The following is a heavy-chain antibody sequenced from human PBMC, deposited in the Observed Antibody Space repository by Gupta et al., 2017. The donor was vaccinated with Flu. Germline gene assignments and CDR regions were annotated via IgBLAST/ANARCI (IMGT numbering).Heavy chain of an antibody. V-gene: IGHV3-15*01. CDR3: TTDITIFGVVIHYYYYGMDV. Sequence: EVQLVESGGGLVKPGGSLRLSCAASGFTFSNAWMSWVRQAPGNGLEWVGRIKSKTDGGTTDYAAPVKGRFTISRDDSKNTLYLQMNSLKTEDTTVYYCTTDITIFGVVIHYYYYGMDVWGQGTTVTVSS. J-gene: IGHJ6*02. CDR1: GFTFSNAW. CDR2: IKSKTDGGTT. D-gene: IGHD3-3*01.